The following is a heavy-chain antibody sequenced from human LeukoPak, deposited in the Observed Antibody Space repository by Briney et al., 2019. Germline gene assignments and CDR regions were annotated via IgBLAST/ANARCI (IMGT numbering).Heavy chain of an antibody. J-gene: IGHJ4*02. CDR2: IKQDGSEK. D-gene: IGHD6-19*01. CDR1: GFTFSDYY. Sequence: GGSLRLSCAASGFTFSDYYMTWIRQAPGKGLEWVANIKQDGSEKYYVDSVKGRFTISRDNAKSSLYLQMNSLRGEDTAVYFCGRESFGSGWVDYWGQGTLVTVSS. V-gene: IGHV3-7*01. CDR3: GRESFGSGWVDY.